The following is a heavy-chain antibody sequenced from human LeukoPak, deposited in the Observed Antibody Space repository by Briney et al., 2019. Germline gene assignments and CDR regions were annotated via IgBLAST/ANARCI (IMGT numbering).Heavy chain of an antibody. CDR1: RFTFSSYA. D-gene: IGHD6-13*01. J-gene: IGHJ1*01. CDR2: IVASGSST. CDR3: AKDPGSTWYGYFQH. Sequence: GGSLRLSCAASRFTFSSYAMTWVRQAPGKGLEWISAIVASGSSTYYADSVKGRFTVSRDNSRNTMYLQMNRLRAEDTAVYYCAKDPGSTWYGYFQHWGQGALVTVSS. V-gene: IGHV3-23*01.